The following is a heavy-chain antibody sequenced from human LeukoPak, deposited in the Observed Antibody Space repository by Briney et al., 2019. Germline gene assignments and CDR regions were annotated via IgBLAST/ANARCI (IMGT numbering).Heavy chain of an antibody. Sequence: PSETLSLTCAVYGESLNSYYWSWIRQPPGEGLEWIGEIYESGATEYNPSLKSRVTISMVPSKQQFSLSLSSVTAADTAVYYCARGAWATRLGSWGLGTPVIVSS. J-gene: IGHJ4*02. CDR2: IYESGAT. D-gene: IGHD2-15*01. V-gene: IGHV4-34*01. CDR3: ARGAWATRLGS. CDR1: GESLNSYY.